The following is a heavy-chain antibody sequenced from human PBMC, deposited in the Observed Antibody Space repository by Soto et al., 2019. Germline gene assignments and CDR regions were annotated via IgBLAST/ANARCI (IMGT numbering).Heavy chain of an antibody. J-gene: IGHJ6*02. CDR2: IYYSGST. V-gene: IGHV4-59*01. CDR1: GGSISSYY. D-gene: IGHD1-26*01. CDR3: AREGVGATHCYFYGMDV. Sequence: QVQLQESGPGLVKPSETLSLTCTVSGGSISSYYWSWIRQPPGKGLEWIGSIYYSGSTNYNPSLKSRATESVDTSKSPFALRLSSVTAADTAVYYCAREGVGATHCYFYGMDVWGQGTTVTVSS.